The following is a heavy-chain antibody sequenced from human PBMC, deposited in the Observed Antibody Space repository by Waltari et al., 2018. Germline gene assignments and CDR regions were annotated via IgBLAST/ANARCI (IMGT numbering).Heavy chain of an antibody. CDR2: ISWNSVRT. Sequence: EVQLVESGGDFVQPGRSLRLSGLASGFTIDDSAMHWVRQVSGKGLEWVSGISWNSVRTDYADSVKGRFTISRDNAKNSLFLEMNSLRVEDTAFYYCASVIALAGARPAYWGQGTLVTVSS. V-gene: IGHV3-9*01. D-gene: IGHD6-19*01. CDR1: GFTIDDSA. CDR3: ASVIALAGARPAY. J-gene: IGHJ4*02.